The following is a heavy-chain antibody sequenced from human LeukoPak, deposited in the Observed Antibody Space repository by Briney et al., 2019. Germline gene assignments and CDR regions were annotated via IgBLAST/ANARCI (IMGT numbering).Heavy chain of an antibody. Sequence: GESLKISCKASENSFTTSWIGWVRQMPGRGLEWMGIIYPGDSDTRYSPSFQGQVTISADKSISTAYLQWSSLKASDTAMYYCATSSYSSSWYPGSGPPDAFDIWGQGTMVTVSS. J-gene: IGHJ3*02. D-gene: IGHD6-13*01. CDR1: ENSFTTSW. CDR3: ATSSYSSSWYPGSGPPDAFDI. V-gene: IGHV5-51*01. CDR2: IYPGDSDT.